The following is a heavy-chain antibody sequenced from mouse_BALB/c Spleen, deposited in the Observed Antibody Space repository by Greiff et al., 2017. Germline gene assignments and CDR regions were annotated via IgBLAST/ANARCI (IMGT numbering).Heavy chain of an antibody. J-gene: IGHJ3*01. Sequence: VQLKESGGGLVQPGGSLKLSCAASGFTFSSYGMSWVRQTPDKRLELVATINSNGGSTYYPDSVKGRFTISRDNAKNTLYLQMSSLKSEDTAMYYCAREGGMITTWFAYWGQGTLVTVSA. V-gene: IGHV5-6-3*01. CDR3: AREGGMITTWFAY. D-gene: IGHD2-4*01. CDR1: GFTFSSYG. CDR2: INSNGGST.